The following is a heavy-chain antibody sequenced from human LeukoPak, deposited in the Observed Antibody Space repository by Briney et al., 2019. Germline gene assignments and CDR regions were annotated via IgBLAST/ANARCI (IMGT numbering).Heavy chain of an antibody. CDR2: ISAYNGNT. CDR3: ARDHDIVVVPAAADYYYYGMDV. J-gene: IGHJ6*02. Sequence: ASVKVSCKASGYTFTSYGISWVRQAPGQGLEWMGWISAYNGNTNYAQKLQGRVTMTTDTSTSTAYMELRSLRSDDTAVYYCARDHDIVVVPAAADYYYYGMDVWGRGTTVTVSS. D-gene: IGHD2-2*01. V-gene: IGHV1-18*01. CDR1: GYTFTSYG.